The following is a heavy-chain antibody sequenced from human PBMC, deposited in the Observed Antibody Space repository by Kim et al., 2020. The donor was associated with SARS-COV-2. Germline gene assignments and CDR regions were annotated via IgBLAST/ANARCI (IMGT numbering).Heavy chain of an antibody. V-gene: IGHV3-74*01. CDR3: ASRRYTGTYYYFDY. CDR1: GFTFSSYL. J-gene: IGHJ4*02. D-gene: IGHD1-26*01. CDR2: INSDGGTT. Sequence: GGSLRLSCAASGFTFSSYLMHWVRQAPGKGLVCVSRINSDGGTTSYADSVKGRFTISRDNAKSTLYLQMNSLRAEDTAVYYCASRRYTGTYYYFDYWGQGTLVTVSS.